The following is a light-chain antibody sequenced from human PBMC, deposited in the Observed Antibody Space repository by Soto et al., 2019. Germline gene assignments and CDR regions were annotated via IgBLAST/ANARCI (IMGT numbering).Light chain of an antibody. J-gene: IGKJ2*02. V-gene: IGKV1-39*01. Sequence: DIQMTQSPSSLSASVGDTVTITCRASETISRYLNWYQQKAGKAPKLLIYAASSLKSGVPSRFSGSGSGTDFTLTISSLHLEDFETYSGHQSQSVPCTFGKGTKLE. CDR3: HQSQSVPCT. CDR2: AAS. CDR1: ETISRY.